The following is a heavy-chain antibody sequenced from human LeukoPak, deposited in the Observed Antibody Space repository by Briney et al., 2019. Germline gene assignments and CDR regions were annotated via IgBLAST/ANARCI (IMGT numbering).Heavy chain of an antibody. Sequence: GGSLRLSCAASRFTFSTYAMSWVRQAPGKGLEWVANIKQDGSEKYYVDSVKGRFTISRDNSKNTLFLQMGSLRTEDMAVYYCARGRNPYYYYYMDVWGKGTTVTVSS. CDR3: ARGRNPYYYYYMDV. J-gene: IGHJ6*03. CDR1: RFTFSTYA. CDR2: IKQDGSEK. V-gene: IGHV3-7*01.